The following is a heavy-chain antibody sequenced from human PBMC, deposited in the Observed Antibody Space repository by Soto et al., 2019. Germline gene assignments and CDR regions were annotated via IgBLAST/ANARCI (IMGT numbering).Heavy chain of an antibody. V-gene: IGHV4-34*01. CDR2: INHSGST. CDR3: ARGYLHMDL. J-gene: IGHJ6*03. CDR1: GGSFSGYY. Sequence: SETLSLTCAVYGGSFSGYYWSWIRQPPGKGLEWIGEINHSGSTNYNPSLKSRVTISVDTSKNQFSLKLSSVTAADTAVYYCARGYLHMDLWGKGTTVTVSS.